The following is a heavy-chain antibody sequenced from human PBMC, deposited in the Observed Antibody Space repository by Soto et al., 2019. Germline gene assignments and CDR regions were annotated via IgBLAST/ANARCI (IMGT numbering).Heavy chain of an antibody. J-gene: IGHJ4*02. CDR1: GGSISSSSYY. D-gene: IGHD3-16*02. CDR3: ARIPPKYDYVWGSYRTAYYFDY. CDR2: IYYSGST. V-gene: IGHV4-39*01. Sequence: SETLSLTCTVSGGSISSSSYYWGWIRQPPGKGLEWIGSIYYSGSTYYNPSLKSRVTISVDTSKNQFSLKLSSVTAADTAVYYCARIPPKYDYVWGSYRTAYYFDYWGQGTLVTVSS.